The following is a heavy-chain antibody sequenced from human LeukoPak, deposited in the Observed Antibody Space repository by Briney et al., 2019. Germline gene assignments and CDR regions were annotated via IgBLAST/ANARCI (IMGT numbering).Heavy chain of an antibody. CDR3: AKDRGRYYDSSGYYWGYYFDS. CDR2: IYSGGST. D-gene: IGHD3-22*01. V-gene: IGHV3-66*01. CDR1: GFTVSSNY. Sequence: GGSLRLSCAASGFTVSSNYMNWVRQGPGKGLEWVSTIYSGGSTYYADSVKGRFIISRDKSKNTLYLQMSSLRAEDTAVYYCAKDRGRYYDSSGYYWGYYFDSWGQGILVTVST. J-gene: IGHJ4*02.